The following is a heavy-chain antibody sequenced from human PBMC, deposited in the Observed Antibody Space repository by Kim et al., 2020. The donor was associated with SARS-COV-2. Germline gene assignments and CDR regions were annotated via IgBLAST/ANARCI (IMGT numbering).Heavy chain of an antibody. V-gene: IGHV1-46*01. D-gene: IGHD2-2*01. CDR3: ARAGYCSSTSGYQHYYYYGMDV. CDR1: GYTFTSYY. CDR2: INPSGGST. Sequence: ASVKVSCKASGYTFTSYYMHWVRQAPGQGLEWMGIINPSGGSTSYAQKFQGRVTMTRDTSTSTVYMELSSLRSEDTAVYYCARAGYCSSTSGYQHYYYYGMDVWGQGTTVTVSS. J-gene: IGHJ6*02.